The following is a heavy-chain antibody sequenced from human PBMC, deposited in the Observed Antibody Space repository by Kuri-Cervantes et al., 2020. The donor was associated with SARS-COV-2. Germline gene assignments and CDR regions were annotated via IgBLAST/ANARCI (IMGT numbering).Heavy chain of an antibody. Sequence: GESLKISCAASGFTFSSYAMHWVRQAPGKGLEWVAVISYDGSNKYYADSVKGRFTISRDNAKNSLYLQMNSLRAEDTAVYYCARVVYSSYPGGLRVWGKGTTVTVSS. J-gene: IGHJ6*04. V-gene: IGHV3-30-3*01. CDR3: ARVVYSSYPGGLRV. CDR2: ISYDGSNK. D-gene: IGHD6-6*01. CDR1: GFTFSSYA.